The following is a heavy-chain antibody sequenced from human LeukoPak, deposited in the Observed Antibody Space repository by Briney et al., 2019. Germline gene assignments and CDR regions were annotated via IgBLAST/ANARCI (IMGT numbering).Heavy chain of an antibody. Sequence: GSLRLSCAASGFTFSRYSMSWVRQAPGKGLEWASAISGSGTTIYYADSVKGRFTISRDNSKNTLYLQINSLRAEDTAVYYCAKDSGGTYFYYYYYMDVWGKETTVTVSS. V-gene: IGHV3-23*01. CDR1: GFTFSRYS. D-gene: IGHD1-26*01. J-gene: IGHJ6*03. CDR3: AKDSGGTYFYYYYYMDV. CDR2: ISGSGTTI.